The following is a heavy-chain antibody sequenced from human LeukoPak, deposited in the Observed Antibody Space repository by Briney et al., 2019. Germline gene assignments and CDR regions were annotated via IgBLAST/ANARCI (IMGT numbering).Heavy chain of an antibody. CDR1: GGSISSYY. Sequence: PSETLSLTCTVSGGSISSYYWSWIRQPPGKGLEWIGYIYYSGSTNYNPSPKSRVTISVDTSKNQFSLKLSSVTAADTAVYYCARRVEGYCSGGSCYSGFYYYYMDVWGKGTTVTISS. CDR2: IYYSGST. D-gene: IGHD2-15*01. J-gene: IGHJ6*03. CDR3: ARRVEGYCSGGSCYSGFYYYYMDV. V-gene: IGHV4-59*01.